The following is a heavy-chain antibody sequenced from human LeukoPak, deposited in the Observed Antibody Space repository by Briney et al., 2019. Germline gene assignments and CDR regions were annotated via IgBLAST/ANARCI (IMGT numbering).Heavy chain of an antibody. CDR1: GGSISSSSYY. J-gene: IGHJ3*02. CDR3: ARTRLITIFGVVVDSFDI. D-gene: IGHD3-3*01. Sequence: SETLSLTCTVSGGSISSSSYYWGWIRQPPGKGLEWIGSIYYSGSTYYNPSLKSRVTISVDTSKNQFSLKLSSVTAADTAVYYCARTRLITIFGVVVDSFDIWGQGTMVTVSS. CDR2: IYYSGST. V-gene: IGHV4-39*01.